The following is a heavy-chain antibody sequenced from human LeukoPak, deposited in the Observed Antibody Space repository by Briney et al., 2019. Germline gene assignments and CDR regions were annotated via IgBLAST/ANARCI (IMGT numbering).Heavy chain of an antibody. V-gene: IGHV4-39*05. Sequence: GSPRLSCAASGFTVSSNYMAWIRQPPGKGLEWIATVYYTGSAYYNPSLKSRVTISVDTSKSQFSLKLSSVTTADTALYYCARYASGGYYWFDPWGQGALVTVSS. CDR2: VYYTGSA. J-gene: IGHJ5*02. CDR1: GFTVSSNY. CDR3: ARYASGGYYWFDP. D-gene: IGHD3-10*01.